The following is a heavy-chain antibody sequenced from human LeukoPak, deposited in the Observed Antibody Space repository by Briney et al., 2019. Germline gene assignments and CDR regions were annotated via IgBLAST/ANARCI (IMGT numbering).Heavy chain of an antibody. J-gene: IGHJ4*02. V-gene: IGHV4-30-2*01. Sequence: PSETLSLTCAVSGGSISSGGYSWSWIRQPPGKGLEWIGYIYHSGNTNYNPSLKSRVTISVDTSKNQFSLKLSSVTAADTAVYYCARGLALGYSYGSNFDYWGQGTLVTVSS. CDR2: IYHSGNT. CDR3: ARGLALGYSYGSNFDY. D-gene: IGHD5-18*01. CDR1: GGSISSGGYS.